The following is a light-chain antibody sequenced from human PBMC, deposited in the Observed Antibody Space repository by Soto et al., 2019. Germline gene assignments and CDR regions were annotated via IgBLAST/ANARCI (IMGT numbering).Light chain of an antibody. CDR1: QDISNY. CDR2: DAS. Sequence: DIQMTQSPSSLSASVGDRVTITCQASQDISNYLNWYQQKPGKAPKLLIYDASNLETGVPSRFSGSGSGTEFTLTISNLQPDDIATYYCQQYENYWTFGQGTKVDI. J-gene: IGKJ1*01. V-gene: IGKV1-33*01. CDR3: QQYENYWT.